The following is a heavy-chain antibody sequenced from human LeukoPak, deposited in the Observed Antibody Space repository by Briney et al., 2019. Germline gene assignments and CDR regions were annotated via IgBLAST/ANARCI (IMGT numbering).Heavy chain of an antibody. J-gene: IGHJ6*02. CDR3: ARVVSRGIVVVVAARPPYYYGMDV. CDR2: IYTSGST. V-gene: IGHV4-4*07. Sequence: SETLSLTCTVSGGSISSYYWSWIRQPAGKGLEWIGRIYTSGSTNYNPSLKSRVTISVDTSKNQFSLKLSSVTAADTAVYYCARVVSRGIVVVVAARPPYYYGMDVWGQGTTVTVSS. D-gene: IGHD2-15*01. CDR1: GGSISSYY.